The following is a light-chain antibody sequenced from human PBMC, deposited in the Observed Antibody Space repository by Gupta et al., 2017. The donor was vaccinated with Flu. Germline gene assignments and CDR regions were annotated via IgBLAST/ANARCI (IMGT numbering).Light chain of an antibody. CDR1: SGHSSYA. V-gene: IGLV4-69*01. CDR3: QTWGTGIVV. Sequence: QLVLTQSPSASASLGASVTLTCTLRSGHSSYAIAWHQQQPEKGPRYLMKLNSDGSHSKGDGIPDRFSGSSSGAERYLTISSLQSEDEADYYCQTWGTGIVVFGGGTKLTVL. J-gene: IGLJ2*01. CDR2: LNSDGSH.